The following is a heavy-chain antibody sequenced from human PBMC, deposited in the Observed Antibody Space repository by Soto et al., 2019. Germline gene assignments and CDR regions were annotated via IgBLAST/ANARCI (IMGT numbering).Heavy chain of an antibody. V-gene: IGHV3-30*18. CDR2: ISYDGSNK. D-gene: IGHD1-7*01. CDR1: GFTFSSYG. J-gene: IGHJ6*02. CDR3: TKDLSYITGTTNGMDV. Sequence: PGGSLRLSCAASGFTFSSYGMHWVRQAPGKGLEWVAVISYDGSNKYYADSVKGRFTISRDNSKNTLYLQMNSLRAEDTAVYYCTKDLSYITGTTNGMDVWGQGTTVTVS.